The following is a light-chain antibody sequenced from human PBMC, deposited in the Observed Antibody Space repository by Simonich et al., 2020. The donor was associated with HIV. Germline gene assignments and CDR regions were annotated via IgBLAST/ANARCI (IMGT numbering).Light chain of an antibody. V-gene: IGLV3-10*01. Sequence: SYELTQPPSVSVSPGQTARITCSGDALPKKYAYWYQQKSGQAPVLVIYEDIKLPSGNPVRFSGTSSGTMATLTISGDQVEDEADYYCYSTDSSGNHRVFGGGTKLTVL. J-gene: IGLJ2*01. CDR2: EDI. CDR1: ALPKKY. CDR3: YSTDSSGNHRV.